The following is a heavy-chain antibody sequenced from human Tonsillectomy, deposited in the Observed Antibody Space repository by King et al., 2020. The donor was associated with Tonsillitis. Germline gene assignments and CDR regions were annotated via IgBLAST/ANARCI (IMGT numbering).Heavy chain of an antibody. CDR1: GGSISSYY. D-gene: IGHD6-13*01. CDR2: IYTSGST. Sequence: QLQESGPGLVKPSETLSLTCTVSGGSISSYYWSWIRQPAGKGLEWIGRIYTSGSTNYNPSLKSQVTMSVDTSKNQFSLKLNSVTAADTAVYYCARDVGIPSAGTRRFDPRGLRTLVTVSS. CDR3: ARDVGIPSAGTRRFDP. J-gene: IGHJ5*01. V-gene: IGHV4-4*07.